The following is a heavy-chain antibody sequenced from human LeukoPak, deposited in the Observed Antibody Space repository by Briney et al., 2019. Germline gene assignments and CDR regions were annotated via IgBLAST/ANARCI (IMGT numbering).Heavy chain of an antibody. CDR1: GYTFTVYY. CDR3: ARGMLKARQDHAFDI. D-gene: IGHD2-8*01. J-gene: IGHJ3*02. V-gene: IGHV1-2*02. Sequence: GASVTVSCKASGYTFTVYYMHWVRQAPGQGLEWMGWINPNSGGTNYAQKFQGRVTMTRDTSISTAYMELSRLRSDDTAVYYCARGMLKARQDHAFDIWGQGTMVTVSS. CDR2: INPNSGGT.